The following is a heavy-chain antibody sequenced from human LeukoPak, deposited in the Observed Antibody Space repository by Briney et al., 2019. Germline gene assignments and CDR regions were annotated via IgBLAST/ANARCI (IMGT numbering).Heavy chain of an antibody. CDR3: ARLSDFWSGYYSGFDY. CDR2: IYNSESI. D-gene: IGHD3-3*01. CDR1: GGSINGYY. J-gene: IGHJ4*02. Sequence: SETLSLTCTVSGGSINGYYWSWIRQPAGKGLEWIGRIYNSESINYNPSLKSRVTMSIDTSKNQFSLKLSSVTAADTAVYYCARLSDFWSGYYSGFDYWGRGTLVTVSS. V-gene: IGHV4-4*07.